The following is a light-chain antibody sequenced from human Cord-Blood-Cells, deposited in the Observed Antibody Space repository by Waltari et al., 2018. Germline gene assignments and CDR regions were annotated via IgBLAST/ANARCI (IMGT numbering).Light chain of an antibody. V-gene: IGKV1-5*03. J-gene: IGKJ4*01. CDR3: QQYNSYLT. CDR1: QSISSW. CDR2: KAS. Sequence: DIQMTQSPSTLSASVGDSVTIPCRASQSISSWLAWYQQKPGKAAKLLIYKASSLESGVPSRFSGSGSGTEFTLTISSLQPDDFATYYCQQYNSYLTFGGGTKVEIK.